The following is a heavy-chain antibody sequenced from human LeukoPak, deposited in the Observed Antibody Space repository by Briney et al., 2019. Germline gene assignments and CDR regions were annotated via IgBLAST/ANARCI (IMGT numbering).Heavy chain of an antibody. CDR3: ARKIVATAAGIDY. Sequence: SETLSLTCTVSGGSISSSSYYWGWIRQPPGKGLEWIGSIYYSGSTYYNPSLKSRVTISVDTSKNQFSLKLSSVTAADTAVYYCARKIVATAAGIDYWGQGTQVTVSS. D-gene: IGHD2-21*01. CDR2: IYYSGST. J-gene: IGHJ4*02. CDR1: GGSISSSSYY. V-gene: IGHV4-39*01.